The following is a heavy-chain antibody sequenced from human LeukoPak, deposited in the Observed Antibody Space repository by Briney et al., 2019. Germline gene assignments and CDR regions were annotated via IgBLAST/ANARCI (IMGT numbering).Heavy chain of an antibody. Sequence: GGSLRLSCAASGFTFSSYAMHWVRQAPGKGLEWVAVISYDGSNKYYADSVKGRFTISRDNSKNTLYLQMNSLRAEDTAVYYCARAILCSTSCYYYWGAYYYGTDVWGQGTTVTVSS. J-gene: IGHJ6*02. CDR1: GFTFSSYA. CDR3: ARAILCSTSCYYYWGAYYYGTDV. D-gene: IGHD2-2*01. V-gene: IGHV3-30*04. CDR2: ISYDGSNK.